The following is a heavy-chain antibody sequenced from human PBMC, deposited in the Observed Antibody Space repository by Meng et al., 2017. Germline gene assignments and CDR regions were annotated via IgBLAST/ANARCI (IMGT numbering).Heavy chain of an antibody. CDR3: ARLWFGEYTFDY. CDR1: GFTVSSNY. Sequence: GESLKISCAASGFTVSSNYMSWVRQAPGKGLEWVSVIYSGGSTYYADSVKGQFTISRDNSKNTLYLQMNSLRAEDTAVYYCARLWFGEYTFDYWGQGTLVTVSS. CDR2: IYSGGST. D-gene: IGHD3-10*01. V-gene: IGHV3-53*01. J-gene: IGHJ4*02.